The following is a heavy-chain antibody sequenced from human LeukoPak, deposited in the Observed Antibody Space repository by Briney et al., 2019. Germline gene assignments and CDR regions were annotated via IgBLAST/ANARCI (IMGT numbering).Heavy chain of an antibody. CDR2: INPNSGGT. V-gene: IGHV1-2*02. J-gene: IGHJ3*02. CDR1: GYTFTGYY. Sequence: ASVKVSCKASGYTFTGYYMHWVRQAPGQGLEWMGWINPNSGGTNYAQKFQGRVTMTRDTSISTAYMELSRLRSDDTAVYYCARDFVVPAARDVPLDDAFDIWAKGQWSPSLQ. CDR3: ARDFVVPAARDVPLDDAFDI. D-gene: IGHD2-2*01.